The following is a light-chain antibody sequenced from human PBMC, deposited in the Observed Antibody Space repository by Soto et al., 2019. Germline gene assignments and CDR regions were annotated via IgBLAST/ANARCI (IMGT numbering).Light chain of an antibody. CDR2: KAS. CDR3: QQYHSYLT. V-gene: IGKV1-5*03. Sequence: DIQMTQSPSTLSASVGDRVTITCRASQSISSWLAWYQQKPGKAPNLLIYKASSLESGVPSRFSGSGSGTEFTLTISSLQPDDFATYYCQQYHSYLTFGQETKVDIK. J-gene: IGKJ1*01. CDR1: QSISSW.